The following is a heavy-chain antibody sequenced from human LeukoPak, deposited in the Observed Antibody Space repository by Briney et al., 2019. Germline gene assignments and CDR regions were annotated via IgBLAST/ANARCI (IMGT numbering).Heavy chain of an antibody. J-gene: IGHJ4*02. Sequence: ASVKVSCKASGYTFTSYDINWVRQAPGQGLEWMGWINPNSGGTNYAQKFQGRVTMTRDTSISTAYMELSRLRSDDTAVYYCARGVEMATIQHPLDYWGQGTLVTVSS. D-gene: IGHD5-12*01. CDR1: GYTFTSYD. CDR2: INPNSGGT. CDR3: ARGVEMATIQHPLDY. V-gene: IGHV1-2*02.